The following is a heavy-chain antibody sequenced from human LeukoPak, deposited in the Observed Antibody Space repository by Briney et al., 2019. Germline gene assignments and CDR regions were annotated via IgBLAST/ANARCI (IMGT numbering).Heavy chain of an antibody. CDR1: GGSISSSSYY. Sequence: PSETLSLTCTVSGGSISSSSYYWGWIRQPPGKGLEWIGSIYYSGSTYYNPSLKSRVTISVDTSKNQFSLKLSSVTAADTAVYYRARHLGYGDYHYWGQGTLVTVSS. J-gene: IGHJ4*02. CDR2: IYYSGST. D-gene: IGHD4-17*01. CDR3: ARHLGYGDYHY. V-gene: IGHV4-39*01.